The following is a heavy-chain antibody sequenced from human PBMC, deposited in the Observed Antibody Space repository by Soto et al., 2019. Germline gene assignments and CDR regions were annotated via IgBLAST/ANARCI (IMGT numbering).Heavy chain of an antibody. Sequence: GSSVKVSCKASGGPFSNYAISWVRQAPGQGLEWMGGILPVFGTTNYARKFQGRVSITADESTNTAYMELSSLRSEDTAVYFCARVQWQQRRKYNYCLDVWGQGNMVTGYS. CDR1: GGPFSNYA. J-gene: IGHJ6*02. CDR3: ARVQWQQRRKYNYCLDV. D-gene: IGHD6-19*01. V-gene: IGHV1-69*13. CDR2: ILPVFGTT.